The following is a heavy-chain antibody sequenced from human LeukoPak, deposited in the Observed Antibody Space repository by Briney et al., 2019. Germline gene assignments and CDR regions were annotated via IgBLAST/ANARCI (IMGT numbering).Heavy chain of an antibody. CDR1: GGSISSYY. CDR3: ARCPVDYGMDV. J-gene: IGHJ6*02. V-gene: IGHV4-59*01. Sequence: SETLSLTCNVSGGSISSYYWSWIRQPPGKGLEWIGYIYYSGSTNYNPSLKSRVTISVDTSKNQFSLKLSSVTAADTAVYYCARCPVDYGMDVWGQGTTVTVSS. CDR2: IYYSGST.